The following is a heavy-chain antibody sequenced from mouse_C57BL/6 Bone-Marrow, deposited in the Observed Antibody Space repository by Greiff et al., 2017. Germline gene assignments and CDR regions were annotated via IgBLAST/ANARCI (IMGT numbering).Heavy chain of an antibody. CDR1: GYSITSGYY. CDR3: ARDYYGSSQYYFDY. Sequence: ESGPGLVKPSQSLSLTCSVTGYSITSGYYWNWIRQFPGNKLEWMGYISYDGSNNYNPSLKNRITITRDTSKNQFFLKLNSVTTEDTATYYCARDYYGSSQYYFDYWGQGTTLTVSS. J-gene: IGHJ2*01. CDR2: ISYDGSN. V-gene: IGHV3-6*01. D-gene: IGHD1-1*01.